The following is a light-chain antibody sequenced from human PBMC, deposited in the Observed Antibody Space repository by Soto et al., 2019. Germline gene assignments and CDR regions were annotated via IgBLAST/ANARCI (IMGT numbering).Light chain of an antibody. V-gene: IGKV3-15*01. Sequence: IVMTQSPGTLSFSPWQRATLSFGSSQSVSIYLAWYPQKPGQAPRRLIYGATTRATGITARFSGSRSGTDFPLTTSSLQSEDFAVYYCQQYYNWPPEATFGQGTKVDI. CDR2: GAT. J-gene: IGKJ1*01. CDR3: QQYYNWPPEAT. CDR1: QSVSIY.